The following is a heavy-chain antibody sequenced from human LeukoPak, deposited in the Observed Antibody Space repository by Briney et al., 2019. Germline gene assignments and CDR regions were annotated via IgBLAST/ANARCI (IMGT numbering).Heavy chain of an antibody. V-gene: IGHV1-2*02. Sequence: ASVKVSCQASGYTFTGYYTLWVRQAPGQGLEWMGWINPNSGGTNYAQKFQGRVTITRDTSNSTAYMELSRLRSDDTAVYYCARDWSYALHWGQGTLVTVSS. CDR2: INPNSGGT. D-gene: IGHD1-26*01. J-gene: IGHJ4*02. CDR3: ARDWSYALH. CDR1: GYTFTGYY.